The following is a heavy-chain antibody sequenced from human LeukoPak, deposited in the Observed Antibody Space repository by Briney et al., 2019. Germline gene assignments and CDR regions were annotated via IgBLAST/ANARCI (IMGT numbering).Heavy chain of an antibody. CDR2: INPNSGGT. CDR3: ARDYCSGGSCVDY. V-gene: IGHV1-2*02. Sequence: GASVKVSCKASGYTFTSNDINWVRQATGQGLEWMGWINPNSGGTNYAQKFQGRVTMTRDTSISTAYMELSRLRSDDTAVYYCARDYCSGGSCVDYWGQGTLVTVSS. J-gene: IGHJ4*02. D-gene: IGHD2-15*01. CDR1: GYTFTSND.